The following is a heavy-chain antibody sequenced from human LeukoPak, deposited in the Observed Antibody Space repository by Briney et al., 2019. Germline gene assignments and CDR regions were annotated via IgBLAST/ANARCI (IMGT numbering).Heavy chain of an antibody. V-gene: IGHV3-48*01. J-gene: IGHJ4*02. D-gene: IGHD2-2*01. Sequence: GGSLRLSCAASGFTFSSYSMNWVRQAPEKGLEWVSYISSSGTTIYYADSMKGRFTISRDNAKNSLYLQMNSLRAEDTAVYYCARDRSRMIWGQGTLVTVSS. CDR3: ARDRSRMI. CDR2: ISSSGTTI. CDR1: GFTFSSYS.